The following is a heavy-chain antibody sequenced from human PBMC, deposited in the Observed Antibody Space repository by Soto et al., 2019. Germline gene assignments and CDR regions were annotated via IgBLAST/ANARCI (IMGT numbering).Heavy chain of an antibody. Sequence: QVQLVQSGAEVKKPGASVKVSCKASGYTFTSYYMHWVRQAPGQGLEWMGIINPSGGSTSYAQKFQGRVTMTRDTSTSTVYMELSSQRYEDTAVYYCAREGRDFWSGYYTWYYYYGMDVWGQGTTVTVSS. J-gene: IGHJ6*02. CDR2: INPSGGST. CDR3: AREGRDFWSGYYTWYYYYGMDV. D-gene: IGHD3-3*01. CDR1: GYTFTSYY. V-gene: IGHV1-46*01.